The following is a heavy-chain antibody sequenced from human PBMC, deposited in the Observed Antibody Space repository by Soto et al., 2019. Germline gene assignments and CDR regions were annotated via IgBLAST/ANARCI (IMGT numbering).Heavy chain of an antibody. Sequence: PSETLSLTCAGYGGAFISYHWLFFRHTPFKWLEWIVEINHLTTTNYNPSLKSRVIISLDTPKNQFSLKLTSVTAADTAVYYCVRGYDTALAPIFWGQGILVTVSS. J-gene: IGHJ4*02. CDR3: VRGYDTALAPIF. CDR1: GGAFISYH. V-gene: IGHV4-34*01. CDR2: INHLTTT. D-gene: IGHD5-18*01.